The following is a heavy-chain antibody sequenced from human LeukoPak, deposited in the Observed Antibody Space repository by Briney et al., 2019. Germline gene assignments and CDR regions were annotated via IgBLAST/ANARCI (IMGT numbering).Heavy chain of an antibody. J-gene: IGHJ4*02. V-gene: IGHV4-38-2*02. CDR3: VRDRDRRDFDY. Sequence: SETLSLTCAVSGYSISSDYYWGWIRQPPGKGLEWIGSIYHSGTTHYNPSLKSRVTISVDTSKNQFSLKLSSVTAADTAVYYCVRDRDRRDFDYWGKGTLVTVSS. D-gene: IGHD2-15*01. CDR1: GYSISSDYY. CDR2: IYHSGTT.